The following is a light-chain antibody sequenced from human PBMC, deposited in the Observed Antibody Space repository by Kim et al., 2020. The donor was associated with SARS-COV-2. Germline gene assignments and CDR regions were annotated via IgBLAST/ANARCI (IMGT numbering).Light chain of an antibody. CDR1: QSVSNN. CDR3: HQYNDWPPGDT. CDR2: GAS. J-gene: IGKJ2*01. Sequence: SPGCSATLSCRASQSVSNNLAWYQLKPGQAPRLLIYGASTRATGTPARFSGSGSGTDFTLTVSSLQSEDFAVYYCHQYNDWPPGDTFGQGTKLEI. V-gene: IGKV3-15*01.